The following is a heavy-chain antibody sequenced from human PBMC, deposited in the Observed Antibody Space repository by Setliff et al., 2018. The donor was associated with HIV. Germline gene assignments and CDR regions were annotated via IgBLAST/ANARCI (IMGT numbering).Heavy chain of an antibody. CDR3: ARSHYDSRGYYYPRDAFGI. D-gene: IGHD3-22*01. Sequence: QGPGGGLQWVASISPDGSEKSLVDSVMGRFTISRDNAKNSLYLQMNSLRAEDTSVYYCARSHYDSRGYYYPRDAFGIWGLGTMGAVSS. CDR2: ISPDGSEK. J-gene: IGHJ3*02. V-gene: IGHV3-7*02.